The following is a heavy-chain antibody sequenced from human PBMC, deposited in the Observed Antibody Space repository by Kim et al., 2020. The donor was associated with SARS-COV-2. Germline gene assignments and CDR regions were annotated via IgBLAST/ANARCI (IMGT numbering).Heavy chain of an antibody. CDR1: GFIFSNSW. J-gene: IGHJ4*02. V-gene: IGHV3-74*01. CDR3: TRGYTYRDY. CDR2: INADGTKT. D-gene: IGHD5-18*01. Sequence: GGSLRLSFAASGFIFSNSWMHWVRQAPGKGLVWVSRINADGTKTNYADSVKGRFTISRDNAKNTLYLQMNSLRDEDTAVYYCTRGYTYRDYWGQGTLVTVSS.